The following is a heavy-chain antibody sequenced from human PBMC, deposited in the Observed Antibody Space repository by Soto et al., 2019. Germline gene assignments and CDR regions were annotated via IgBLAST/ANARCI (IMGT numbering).Heavy chain of an antibody. CDR1: GYTFTSYG. V-gene: IGHV1-18*01. D-gene: IGHD4-17*01. Sequence: GASVKVSCKASGYTFTSYGISWVRQAPGQRLEWMGWISAYNGNTNYAQKLQGRVTMTTDTSTSTAYMELRSLRSDDTAVYYCARDVGPDLYGDYYYYYMDVWGKGTTVTVSS. CDR3: ARDVGPDLYGDYYYYYMDV. J-gene: IGHJ6*03. CDR2: ISAYNGNT.